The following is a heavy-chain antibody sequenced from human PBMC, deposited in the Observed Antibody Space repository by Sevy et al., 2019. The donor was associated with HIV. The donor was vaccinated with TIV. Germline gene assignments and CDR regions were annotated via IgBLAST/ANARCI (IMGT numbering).Heavy chain of an antibody. CDR2: IYTSGGT. CDR3: ARESGDCSSTSCYEGVFDY. Sequence: SETLSLTCTVSDGSISSGSCYWSWIRQPAGKGLEWIGRIYTSGGTNYNPSLKSRVTISVDTSKNQFSLKLSSVTAADTAMYYCARESGDCSSTSCYEGVFDYWGQGTLVTVSS. CDR1: DGSISSGSCY. V-gene: IGHV4-61*02. D-gene: IGHD2-2*01. J-gene: IGHJ4*02.